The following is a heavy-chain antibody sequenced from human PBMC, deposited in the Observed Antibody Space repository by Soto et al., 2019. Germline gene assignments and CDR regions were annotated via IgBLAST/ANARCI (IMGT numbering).Heavy chain of an antibody. CDR2: ISGNGGST. D-gene: IGHD3-10*01. Sequence: EVQLVESGGGLVQPGGSLRLSCAASGFTFSSYAMHWVRQAPGKGLEYVSAISGNGGSTYYANSVKGRFTISRDNSKNTLYLQMGSLRAEDMAVYYCARRGYGLYFDHWGQGTLVTVSS. CDR1: GFTFSSYA. J-gene: IGHJ4*02. CDR3: ARRGYGLYFDH. V-gene: IGHV3-64*01.